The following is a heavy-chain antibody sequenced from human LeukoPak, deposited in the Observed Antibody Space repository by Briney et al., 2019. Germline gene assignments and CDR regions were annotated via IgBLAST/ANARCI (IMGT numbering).Heavy chain of an antibody. D-gene: IGHD2-15*01. CDR1: GGSISSHY. CDR3: ARGSGMVDY. V-gene: IGHV4-59*11. Sequence: SETLSLTCTVSGGSISSHYWSWIRQPPGKGLEWIGYIYYSGSTNYNPSLKSRVTISVDTSKNQFSLKPSSVTAADTAVYYCARGSGMVDYWGQGTLVTVSS. CDR2: IYYSGST. J-gene: IGHJ4*02.